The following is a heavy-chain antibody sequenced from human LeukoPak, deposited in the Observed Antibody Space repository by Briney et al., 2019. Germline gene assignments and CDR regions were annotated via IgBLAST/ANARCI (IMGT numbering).Heavy chain of an antibody. D-gene: IGHD6-13*01. Sequence: GGSLRLSCVASDFTFDFYWMTWVRQALGKGLEWVANILPDGGQKYYVDSVKGRFTISRDNPKNSLYLQINSLRAEDTAVYYCGRLAHNAWYAIDYWGQGTLVTVSS. J-gene: IGHJ4*02. V-gene: IGHV3-7*01. CDR1: DFTFDFYW. CDR2: ILPDGGQK. CDR3: GRLAHNAWYAIDY.